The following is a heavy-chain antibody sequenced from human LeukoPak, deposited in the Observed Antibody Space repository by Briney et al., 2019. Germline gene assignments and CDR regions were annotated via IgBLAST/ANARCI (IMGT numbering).Heavy chain of an antibody. CDR3: ARGYLITGYYYYMDV. V-gene: IGHV3-30*02. Sequence: GGSLRLSRAASGFTFSSYGMHWVRQAPGKGLEWVAFIRYDGNNKYYADSVKGRFTISRDNAKNTLYLQMNSLRAEDTAVYYCARGYLITGYYYYMDVWGKGTTVTVSS. J-gene: IGHJ6*03. CDR1: GFTFSSYG. D-gene: IGHD5-24*01. CDR2: IRYDGNNK.